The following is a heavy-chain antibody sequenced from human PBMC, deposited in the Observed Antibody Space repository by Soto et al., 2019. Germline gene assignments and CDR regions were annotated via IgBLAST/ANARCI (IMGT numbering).Heavy chain of an antibody. CDR2: ISYDGSNK. D-gene: IGHD2-15*01. V-gene: IGHV3-30*18. J-gene: IGHJ4*02. Sequence: GGSLRLSCAASGFTFSSYGMHWVRQAPGKGLEWVAVISYDGSNKYYADSVKGRFTISRDNSKNTLYLLMNSLRAEDTAVYYCAKDRARDCGGGSCYSIFDYWGQGTLVTVSS. CDR3: AKDRARDCGGGSCYSIFDY. CDR1: GFTFSSYG.